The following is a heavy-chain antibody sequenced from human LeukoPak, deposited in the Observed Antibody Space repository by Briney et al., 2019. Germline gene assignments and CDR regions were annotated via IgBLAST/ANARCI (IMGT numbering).Heavy chain of an antibody. J-gene: IGHJ4*02. Sequence: SETLSLTCTVSGASISSYYWSWIRQPPGKGLEWVGYIYYSGSTNYNPALKSRVTISEDTSKNQISLKLSSVTAADTAVYYCARVRGYYDSSGYDYWGQGTLVTVSS. D-gene: IGHD3-22*01. CDR3: ARVRGYYDSSGYDY. CDR2: IYYSGST. CDR1: GASISSYY. V-gene: IGHV4-59*01.